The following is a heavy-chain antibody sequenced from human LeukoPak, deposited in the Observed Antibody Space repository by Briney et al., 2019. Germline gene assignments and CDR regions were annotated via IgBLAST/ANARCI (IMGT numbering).Heavy chain of an antibody. D-gene: IGHD2-2*01. CDR2: ISSDSSYI. CDR1: GFNFNTYT. CDR3: ARDPARVVVPAATDY. Sequence: GGSLRLSCAASGFNFNTYTMNWVRQAPGKGLEWVSSISSDSSYIYYADAVHGRFTVSRDNAKYSLYLQMNGLRAEDTAVYYCARDPARVVVPAATDYWGQGTLVTVSS. V-gene: IGHV3-21*01. J-gene: IGHJ4*02.